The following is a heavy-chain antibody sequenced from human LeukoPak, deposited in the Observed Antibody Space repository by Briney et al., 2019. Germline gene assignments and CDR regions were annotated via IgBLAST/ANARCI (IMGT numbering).Heavy chain of an antibody. CDR2: INPSGGST. CDR3: ARDGVPAALLPFDY. V-gene: IGHV1-46*01. D-gene: IGHD2-2*01. J-gene: IGHJ4*02. Sequence: ASVKVSCKAPGYTFTSYGISWVRQAPGQGLEWMGIINPSGGSTSYAQKFQGRVTMTRDTSTSTVYMELSSLRSEDMAVYYCARDGVPAALLPFDYWGQGTLVTVSS. CDR1: GYTFTSYG.